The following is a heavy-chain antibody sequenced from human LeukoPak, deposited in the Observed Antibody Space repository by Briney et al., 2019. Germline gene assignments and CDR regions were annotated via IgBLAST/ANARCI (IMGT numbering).Heavy chain of an antibody. V-gene: IGHV3-33*06. CDR3: AKDIQRGFDFTNSLDY. CDR1: GFMFTSYG. CDR2: IWSDGTNK. D-gene: IGHD3-9*01. Sequence: PGESLRLSCAASGFMFTSYGMHWVRQAPGKGLEWVAVIWSDGTNKYYSDSVKGRFATSRDDSNDMVYLQMSGLRAEDTAVYYCAKDIQRGFDFTNSLDYWGQGTLVTVSS. J-gene: IGHJ4*02.